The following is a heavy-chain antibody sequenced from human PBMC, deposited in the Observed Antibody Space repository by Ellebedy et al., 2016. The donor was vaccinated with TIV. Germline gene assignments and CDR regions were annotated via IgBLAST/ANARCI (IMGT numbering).Heavy chain of an antibody. V-gene: IGHV3-21*01. CDR2: ISGNSHYI. D-gene: IGHD1-1*01. CDR1: GFIFSSYS. J-gene: IGHJ6*03. Sequence: GESLKISXAASGFIFSSYSMNWVRQTPGKGLEWVASISGNSHYIYYADSVKGRFTISRDNAKNSLFLQMNSLRDEDAAVYYCARGNDTWNVGIYYYHYYMDVWGKGTTVTVSS. CDR3: ARGNDTWNVGIYYYHYYMDV.